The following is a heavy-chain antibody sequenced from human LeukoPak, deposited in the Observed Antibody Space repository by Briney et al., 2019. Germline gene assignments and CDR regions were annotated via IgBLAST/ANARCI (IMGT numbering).Heavy chain of an antibody. J-gene: IGHJ3*02. V-gene: IGHV4-39*07. CDR2: IYYSGST. CDR1: GGSISSSSYS. D-gene: IGHD5-24*01. Sequence: SSETLSLTCTVSGGSISSSSYSWGWIRQPPGKGLEWIGCIYYSGSTYYNPSLKSRVTISVDTSKKQFSLKLTSVTAADTAIYYCARVGGMTTINNDPFDIWGQGTMVTVSS. CDR3: ARVGGMTTINNDPFDI.